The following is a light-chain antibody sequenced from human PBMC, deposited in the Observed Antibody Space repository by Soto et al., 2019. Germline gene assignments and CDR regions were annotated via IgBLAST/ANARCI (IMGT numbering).Light chain of an antibody. CDR2: GAS. Sequence: VLTQSPGPLYLSPGERATISCRASQSISSNYLAWYQHKPGQAPRLLIYGASSRATGIAHRFSGSGSVTDFTLTISRLEPEDCGVFYCQQYGNSPPYTFGQGARVQIK. V-gene: IGKV3-20*01. J-gene: IGKJ2*01. CDR1: QSISSNY. CDR3: QQYGNSPPYT.